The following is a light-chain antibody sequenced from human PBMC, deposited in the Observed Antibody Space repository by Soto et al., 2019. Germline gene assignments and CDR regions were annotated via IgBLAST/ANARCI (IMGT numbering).Light chain of an antibody. CDR1: QSVDIN. V-gene: IGKV3-11*01. J-gene: IGKJ1*01. CDR3: QQRSDWPPWT. Sequence: EIVLTQSPATLSVSPGERVTLSCRARQSVDINLAWYQQKPGQAPRLLIYDASNRATGIPARFSGSGSGTDFTLIISSLEPEDFAVYYCQQRSDWPPWTFGQGTKVDIK. CDR2: DAS.